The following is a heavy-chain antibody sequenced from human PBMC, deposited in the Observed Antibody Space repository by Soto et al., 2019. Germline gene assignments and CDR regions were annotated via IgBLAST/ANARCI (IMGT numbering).Heavy chain of an antibody. D-gene: IGHD1-1*01. CDR2: MNPNSGNT. CDR3: ANVERHGNWFDP. V-gene: IGHV1-8*01. CDR1: GYTFTSYD. J-gene: IGHJ5*02. Sequence: QVQLVQSGAEVKKPGASVKVSCKASGYTFTSYDINWVRQATGQGLEWMGWMNPNSGNTGYAQKFQGRXXMXRXXSIRTAYMELSSLRSEDTAVYYCANVERHGNWFDPWGQGTLVTVSS.